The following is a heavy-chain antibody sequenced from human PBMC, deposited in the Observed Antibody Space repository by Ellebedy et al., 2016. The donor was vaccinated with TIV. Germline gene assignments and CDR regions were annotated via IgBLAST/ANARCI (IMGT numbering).Heavy chain of an antibody. CDR2: ISHNGSRT. CDR3: AKGRGGGSDSSAPKYYFDY. V-gene: IGHV3-23*01. J-gene: IGHJ4*02. CDR1: GFTFSSYA. Sequence: GESLKISCAASGFTFSSYAMSWVRQAPGKGLEWVSTISHNGSRTYYADSVEGRFTIYRDNSKKTVYLQMNSLRAEDTAIYYCAKGRGGGSDSSAPKYYFDYWGLGTLVTVSS. D-gene: IGHD3-22*01.